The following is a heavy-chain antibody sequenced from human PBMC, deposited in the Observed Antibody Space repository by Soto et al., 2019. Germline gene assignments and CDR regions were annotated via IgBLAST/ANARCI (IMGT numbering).Heavy chain of an antibody. CDR2: ISGSGGST. Sequence: GGSLRLSCAASGFTFSSYAMSWVRQAPGKGLEWVSAISGSGGSTYYADSVKGRFTISRDNSKNTLYLQMNSLRAEDMAVYYCAKRGDEGNYYDSSGYPPHDGYYFDYWGQGTLVTVSS. CDR1: GFTFSSYA. V-gene: IGHV3-23*01. D-gene: IGHD3-22*01. CDR3: AKRGDEGNYYDSSGYPPHDGYYFDY. J-gene: IGHJ4*02.